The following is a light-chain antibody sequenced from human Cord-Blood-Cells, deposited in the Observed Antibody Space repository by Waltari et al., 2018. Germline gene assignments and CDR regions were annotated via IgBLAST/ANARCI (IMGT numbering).Light chain of an antibody. CDR1: TSVSSN. V-gene: IGKV3-15*01. CDR2: GAS. CDR3: QQYNNWPPYT. Sequence: IVLPQSPAPLSAYPRERATPSCRDSTSVSSNLAWYQQKPGQHPRLLIYGASTRATSIPARFSSSGSGTEFTLTISSLQSEDFAVYYCQQYNNWPPYTFGQGTKLEIK. J-gene: IGKJ2*01.